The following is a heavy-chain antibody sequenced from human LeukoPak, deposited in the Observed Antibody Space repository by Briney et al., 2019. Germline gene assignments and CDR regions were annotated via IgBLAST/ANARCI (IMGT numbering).Heavy chain of an antibody. CDR2: ISGSGGST. J-gene: IGHJ6*02. V-gene: IGHV3-23*01. CDR3: AKNYCSGGSCQTYYYYGMDV. D-gene: IGHD2-15*01. Sequence: TGGSLRLSSAASGFTFSSYAMSWVRQAPGKGLEWVSAISGSGGSTYYADSVKGRFTISRDNSKNTLYLQMNSLRAEDTAVYYCAKNYCSGGSCQTYYYYGMDVWGQGTTVTVSS. CDR1: GFTFSSYA.